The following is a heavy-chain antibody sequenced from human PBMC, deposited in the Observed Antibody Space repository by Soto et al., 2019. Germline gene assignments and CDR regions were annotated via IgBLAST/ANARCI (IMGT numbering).Heavy chain of an antibody. CDR2: INPDNGNT. D-gene: IGHD2-15*01. Sequence: QVQLVQSGAEVKKPGASVKISCKASGYTFPRYTINWLRQAPGQRLEWMGWINPDNGNTKSSQKFQDRVIITRDTSASTAYMDLSSLRSEDTAVYYCARGIATGQLDPWGQGTLVTVSS. CDR1: GYTFPRYT. J-gene: IGHJ5*02. CDR3: ARGIATGQLDP. V-gene: IGHV1-3*01.